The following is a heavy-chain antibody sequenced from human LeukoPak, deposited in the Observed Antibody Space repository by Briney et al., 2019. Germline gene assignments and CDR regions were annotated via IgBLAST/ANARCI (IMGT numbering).Heavy chain of an antibody. CDR2: IWYDGSNK. J-gene: IGHJ6*02. CDR1: GFTFSSYG. V-gene: IGHV3-33*01. CDR3: ARDSRCGPCLYYYYYGMDV. D-gene: IGHD2-21*01. Sequence: PGGSLRLSCAASGFTFSSYGMHWVRQAPGKGLEWVAVIWYDGSNKYYADSVKGRFTISRDNSKNTLYLQMNSLRAEDTAVYYCARDSRCGPCLYYYYYGMDVWGQGTTVTVSS.